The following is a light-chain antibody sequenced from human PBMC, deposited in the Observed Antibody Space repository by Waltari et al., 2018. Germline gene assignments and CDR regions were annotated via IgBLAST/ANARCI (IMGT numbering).Light chain of an antibody. CDR2: TTS. J-gene: IGKJ2*01. V-gene: IGKV1-39*01. CDR1: QSISSC. Sequence: DIQMTQSPSSLSASVGDRVTITCRASQSISSCLNWFHQKPGKAPNLLIYTTSSLQSGVPSRFSGSGSGTDFTLTISSLQPEDFATFYCQQTYSTPYTFGQGTKLEIK. CDR3: QQTYSTPYT.